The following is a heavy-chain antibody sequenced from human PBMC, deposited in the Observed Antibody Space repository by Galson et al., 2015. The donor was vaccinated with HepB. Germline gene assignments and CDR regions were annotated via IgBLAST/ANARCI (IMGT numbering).Heavy chain of an antibody. D-gene: IGHD3-9*01. V-gene: IGHV1-24*01. Sequence: SVKVSCKVSGYTLTELSMHWVRQAPGKGLEWMGGFDPEDGETIYAQKFQGRVTMTEDTSTDTAYMELSSLRSEDTAVYYCATRSSVGAYYDILTGYWTSYWYFDLWGRGTLVTVSS. CDR3: ATRSSVGAYYDILTGYWTSYWYFDL. CDR1: GYTLTELS. CDR2: FDPEDGET. J-gene: IGHJ2*01.